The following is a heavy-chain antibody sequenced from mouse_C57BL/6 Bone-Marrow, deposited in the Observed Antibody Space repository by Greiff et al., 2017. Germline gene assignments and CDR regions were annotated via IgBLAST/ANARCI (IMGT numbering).Heavy chain of an antibody. CDR3: ARGQLRPYYFDY. Sequence: QVQLQQSEAELARPGASVKLSCKASGYTFTSYGISWVKQRTGQGLEWIGEIYPRSGNTYYNEKFKGKATLTADKSSSTAYMELRSLTSEDSAVYFCARGQLRPYYFDYWGQGTTLTVSS. D-gene: IGHD3-2*02. CDR2: IYPRSGNT. J-gene: IGHJ2*01. V-gene: IGHV1-81*01. CDR1: GYTFTSYG.